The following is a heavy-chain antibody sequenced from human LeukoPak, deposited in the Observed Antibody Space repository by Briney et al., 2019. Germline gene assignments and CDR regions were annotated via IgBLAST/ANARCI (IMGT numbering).Heavy chain of an antibody. J-gene: IGHJ4*02. CDR1: GFTVSNDY. D-gene: IGHD5-18*01. CDR2: IYADGTT. V-gene: IGHV3-66*01. Sequence: GGSLRLSCAASGFTVSNDYMAWVRQDPGKGLEWVSLIYADGTTFYTDSVKGRFTMSRDNFKNTLYLQMNSLRAEDAAVYYCARDLRGYSYGYKDYWGQGTLVTVSS. CDR3: ARDLRGYSYGYKDY.